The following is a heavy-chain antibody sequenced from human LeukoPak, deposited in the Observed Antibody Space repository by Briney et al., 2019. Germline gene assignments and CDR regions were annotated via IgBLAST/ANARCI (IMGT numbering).Heavy chain of an antibody. D-gene: IGHD5-12*01. CDR1: GFTFSSYW. CDR2: IKSDGSST. J-gene: IGHJ4*02. V-gene: IGHV3-74*01. Sequence: GGSLRLSCAASGFTFSSYWMHWVRQAPGKGLVWVSRIKSDGSSTSYADSVKGRFTISRDNSRNTLYLQMNSLRAEDTALYYCAKGTYSAYNSGCAYWGQGTLVTVSS. CDR3: AKGTYSAYNSGCAY.